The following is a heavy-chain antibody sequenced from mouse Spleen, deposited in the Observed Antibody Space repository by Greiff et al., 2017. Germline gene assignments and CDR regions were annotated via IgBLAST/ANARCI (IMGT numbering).Heavy chain of an antibody. CDR2: ISSGGSYT. V-gene: IGHV5-9-3*01. Sequence: EVKLMESGGGLVKPGGSLKLSCAASGFTSSSYAMSWVRQTPEKRLEWVATISSGGSYTYYPDSVKGRFTISRDNAKNTLYLQMSSLRSEDTAMYYCARQYYGSGHAMDYWGQGTSVTVSS. J-gene: IGHJ4*01. CDR1: GFTSSSYA. D-gene: IGHD1-1*01. CDR3: ARQYYGSGHAMDY.